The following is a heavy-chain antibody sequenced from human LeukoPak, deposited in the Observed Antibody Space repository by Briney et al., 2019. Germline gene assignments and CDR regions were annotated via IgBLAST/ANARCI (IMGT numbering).Heavy chain of an antibody. Sequence: SETLSLTCTVSGGSISSGDYYWSWIRQPPGEGLEWIGYIYYSGSTYYNPSLKSRVTISVDTSKNQFSLKLSSVTAADTAVYYCASVISYDYYYYYMDVWGKGTTVTVSS. CDR2: IYYSGST. J-gene: IGHJ6*03. CDR3: ASVISYDYYYYYMDV. D-gene: IGHD5-18*01. CDR1: GGSISSGDYY. V-gene: IGHV4-30-4*08.